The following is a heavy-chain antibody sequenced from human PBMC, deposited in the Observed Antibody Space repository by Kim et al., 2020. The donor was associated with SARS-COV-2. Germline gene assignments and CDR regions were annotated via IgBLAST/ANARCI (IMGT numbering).Heavy chain of an antibody. CDR1: GYTFTSYG. CDR2: ISAYNGNT. V-gene: IGHV1-18*01. CDR3: ARDSDPYSSSWYRGYNWFDP. Sequence: ASVKVSCKASGYTFTSYGISWVRQAPGQGLEWMGWISAYNGNTNYAQKLQGRVTMTTDTSTSTAYMELRSLRSDDTAVYYCARDSDPYSSSWYRGYNWFDPWCQGTLVTVSS. J-gene: IGHJ5*02. D-gene: IGHD6-13*01.